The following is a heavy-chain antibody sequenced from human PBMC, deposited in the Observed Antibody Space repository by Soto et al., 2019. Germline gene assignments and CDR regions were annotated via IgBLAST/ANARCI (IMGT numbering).Heavy chain of an antibody. CDR1: GGSFSGYY. CDR2: INHSGST. Sequence: QVQLQQWGAGLLKPSETLSLTCAVYGGSFSGYYWSWIRQPPGKGLEWIGEINHSGSTNYNPSLKSRVTISVDTSKNQFSLKLSSGTAADTAVYYCARGGGYCSGGSCYAVVWFDPWGQGTLVTVSS. J-gene: IGHJ5*02. D-gene: IGHD2-15*01. V-gene: IGHV4-34*01. CDR3: ARGGGYCSGGSCYAVVWFDP.